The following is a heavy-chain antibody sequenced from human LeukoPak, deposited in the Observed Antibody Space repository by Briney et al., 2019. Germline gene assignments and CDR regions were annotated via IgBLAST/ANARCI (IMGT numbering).Heavy chain of an antibody. CDR3: AKDRPLNWGYYFDY. D-gene: IGHD7-27*01. V-gene: IGHV3-23*01. J-gene: IGHJ4*02. Sequence: PGGSLTLSCAASGFTFSSYAMSGVRQAPGKGLEWVSAISASGGSTYYVAFVKGRFTISRDTSKNTLFLQMSSLRAEDTAIYYCAKDRPLNWGYYFDYWGQGTLVTVSS. CDR1: GFTFSSYA. CDR2: ISASGGST.